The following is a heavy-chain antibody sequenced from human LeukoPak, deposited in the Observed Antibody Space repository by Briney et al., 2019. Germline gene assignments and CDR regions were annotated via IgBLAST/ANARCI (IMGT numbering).Heavy chain of an antibody. CDR1: GFMFDKYV. V-gene: IGHV3-23*01. CDR3: VKDYYGSGRQIQFDS. J-gene: IGHJ4*02. CDR2: ISDIGSPT. Sequence: GGSLRLSCVASGFMFDKYVMSWVRQPAGKGLEWVSGISDIGSPTHYADSVKGRFVISRDNSKNTVSLQMNDLRAEDTARYYCVKDYYGSGRQIQFDSWGQGTLVVVSS. D-gene: IGHD3-10*01.